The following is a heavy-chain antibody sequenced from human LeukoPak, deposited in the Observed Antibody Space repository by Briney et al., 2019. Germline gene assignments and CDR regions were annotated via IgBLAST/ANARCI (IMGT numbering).Heavy chain of an antibody. V-gene: IGHV3-23*01. D-gene: IGHD3-10*01. CDR3: ANRYYYGSGSYNWFDP. CDR2: ISGSGGST. J-gene: IGHJ5*02. Sequence: GGSLRLSCAASGFTFSSYWMHWVRQAPGKGLEWVSAISGSGGSTYYADSVKGRFTISRDNSKNTLYLQMNSLRAEDTAVYYCANRYYYGSGSYNWFDPWGQGTLVTVSS. CDR1: GFTFSSYW.